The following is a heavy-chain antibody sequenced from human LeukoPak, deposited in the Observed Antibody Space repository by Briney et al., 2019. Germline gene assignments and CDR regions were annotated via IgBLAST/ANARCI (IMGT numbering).Heavy chain of an antibody. V-gene: IGHV3-30*02. J-gene: IGHJ3*02. Sequence: PGGSLRLSCAASGFTFSSYGMHWVRQAPGKGLEWVAFIRYDGSNKYYADSVKGRFTISRDNSKNTLYLQMNSLRAEDTAVYYCANSQGYGDYVDAFDIWGQGTMVTVSS. CDR2: IRYDGSNK. D-gene: IGHD4-17*01. CDR3: ANSQGYGDYVDAFDI. CDR1: GFTFSSYG.